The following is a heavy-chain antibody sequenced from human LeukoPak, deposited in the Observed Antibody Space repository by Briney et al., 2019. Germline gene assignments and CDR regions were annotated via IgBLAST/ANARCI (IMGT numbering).Heavy chain of an antibody. Sequence: ASVKVSCKASGYTFTGYYMHWVRQAPGQGLEWMGWINPNSGGTNYAQKFQGRVTMTRDTSISTAYMELSRLRSDDTAVYYCARAGGFYYDSSGYQDINWFDPWGQGTLVTVSS. CDR1: GYTFTGYY. CDR2: INPNSGGT. D-gene: IGHD3-22*01. V-gene: IGHV1-2*02. CDR3: ARAGGFYYDSSGYQDINWFDP. J-gene: IGHJ5*02.